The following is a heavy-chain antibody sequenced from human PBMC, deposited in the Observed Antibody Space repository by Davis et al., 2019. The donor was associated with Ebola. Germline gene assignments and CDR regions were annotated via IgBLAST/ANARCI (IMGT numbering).Heavy chain of an antibody. J-gene: IGHJ4*02. CDR1: GFTFSSYA. CDR2: ISGSGGST. CDR3: AKEEANCGGDCYGYFDS. Sequence: GGSLRLSCAASGFTFSSYAMSWVRQAPGKGLEWVSAISGSGGSTYYTDSVKGRFTISRDNSKNTLYLQMNSLRAEDTALYYCAKEEANCGGDCYGYFDSWGQGTLVTVSS. V-gene: IGHV3-23*01. D-gene: IGHD2-21*02.